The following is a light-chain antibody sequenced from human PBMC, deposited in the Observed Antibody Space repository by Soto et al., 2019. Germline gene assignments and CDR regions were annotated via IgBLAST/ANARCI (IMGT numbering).Light chain of an antibody. CDR2: AAS. V-gene: IGKV1-39*01. CDR3: QQSYSTPIT. Sequence: PSTLSGSVGDRVTITCRASQTISSWLARYQQKPGKAPKVLIYAASNLQSGVPSRFSGSGSGTDFTLTISSLQPEDGATYYGQQSYSTPITFGQGTRLEIK. J-gene: IGKJ5*01. CDR1: QTISSW.